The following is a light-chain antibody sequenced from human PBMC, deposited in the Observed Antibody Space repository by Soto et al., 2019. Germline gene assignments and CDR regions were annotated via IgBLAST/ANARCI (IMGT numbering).Light chain of an antibody. Sequence: QSVLTQPSSVSEAPRQRVTISCSGSSSNIGDNAVNWYQQLPGKAPKVIIYYDDLRPSGVSDRFSGSKSGTSASLAISGLQAEDEADYYCAAWDDSLSAVVFGGGTKLTVL. V-gene: IGLV1-36*01. CDR1: SSNIGDNA. CDR3: AAWDDSLSAVV. CDR2: YDD. J-gene: IGLJ2*01.